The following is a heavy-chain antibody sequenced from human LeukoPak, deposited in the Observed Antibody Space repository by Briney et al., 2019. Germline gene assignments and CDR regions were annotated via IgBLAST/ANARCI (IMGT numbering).Heavy chain of an antibody. Sequence: RSSETLSLTCTVSGGSISSSSYYWSWIRQPPGKGLEWIGYIYYSGSTNYNPSLKSRVTISVDTPKNQFSLKLSSVTAADTAVYYCARGSMATPLNWGQGTLVTVSS. D-gene: IGHD5-24*01. CDR2: IYYSGST. V-gene: IGHV4-61*01. CDR3: ARGSMATPLN. CDR1: GGSISSSSYY. J-gene: IGHJ4*02.